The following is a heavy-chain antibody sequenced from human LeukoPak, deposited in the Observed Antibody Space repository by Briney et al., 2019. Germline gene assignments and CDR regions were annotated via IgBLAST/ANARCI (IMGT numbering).Heavy chain of an antibody. J-gene: IGHJ5*02. CDR2: INPNSGGT. CDR3: ARALRGAPNWFDP. D-gene: IGHD3-10*01. Sequence: GASVKVSCKASGYTFTGYYMHWVRQAPGQGLEWMGWINPNSGGTNYAQKFQGRVTMTRDTSISTAYMELSRLRSDDTAVYYCARALRGAPNWFDPWGQGTLVTVSS. V-gene: IGHV1-2*02. CDR1: GYTFTGYY.